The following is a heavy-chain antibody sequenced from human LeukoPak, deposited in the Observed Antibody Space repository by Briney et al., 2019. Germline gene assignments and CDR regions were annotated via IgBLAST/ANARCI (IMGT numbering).Heavy chain of an antibody. V-gene: IGHV1-18*04. J-gene: IGHJ4*02. D-gene: IGHD5-12*01. Sequence: ASVKVSCKASGYTFTSYYMHWVRQAPGQGLEWMGWISAYNGNTNYAQKLQGRVTMTTDTSTSTAYMELRSLRSDDTAVYYCAREAVLEDIVATGGNYFDYWGQGTLITVSS. CDR2: ISAYNGNT. CDR3: AREAVLEDIVATGGNYFDY. CDR1: GYTFTSYY.